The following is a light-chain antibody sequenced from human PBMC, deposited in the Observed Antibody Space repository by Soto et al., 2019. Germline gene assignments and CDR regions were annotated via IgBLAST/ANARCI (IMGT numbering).Light chain of an antibody. CDR3: QQYGGSPET. Sequence: EIVLTQSPGTLSLSPGERATLSCRASQSVSSSFLAWYQQRPGQAPRLLIYGASSRATGIPDRFSRSGSGTDFTLTISRLEPEDFAVYYCQQYGGSPETFGQGTKVEIK. J-gene: IGKJ1*01. CDR1: QSVSSSF. CDR2: GAS. V-gene: IGKV3-20*01.